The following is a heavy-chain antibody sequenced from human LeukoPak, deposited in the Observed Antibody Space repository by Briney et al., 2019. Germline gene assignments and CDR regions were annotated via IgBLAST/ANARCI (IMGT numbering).Heavy chain of an antibody. V-gene: IGHV3-7*03. CDR2: IKQDGSEK. Sequence: PGGSPRLSCAASGFTFSSYWMNWVRQAPGKGLEWVANIKQDGSEKYYVDSVKGRFTISRDNAKNSLYLQMNSLRAEDTAIYYCARGCGGYGRRDCYWGQGTLVTVSS. CDR1: GFTFSSYW. CDR3: ARGCGGYGRRDCY. J-gene: IGHJ4*02. D-gene: IGHD6-25*01.